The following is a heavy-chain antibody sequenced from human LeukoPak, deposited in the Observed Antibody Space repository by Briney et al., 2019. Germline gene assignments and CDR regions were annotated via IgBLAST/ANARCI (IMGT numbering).Heavy chain of an antibody. D-gene: IGHD3-22*01. Sequence: PSETLSLTCTVSGGSLSSSSYYWGWIRQPPGKGLEWIGSIYYSGSTYYNPSLKSRVTISVDTSKNQFSLKLSSVTAADTAVYYCARLPRDYYDSSGYPYWGQGTLVTVSS. CDR2: IYYSGST. V-gene: IGHV4-39*01. CDR1: GGSLSSSSYY. CDR3: ARLPRDYYDSSGYPY. J-gene: IGHJ4*02.